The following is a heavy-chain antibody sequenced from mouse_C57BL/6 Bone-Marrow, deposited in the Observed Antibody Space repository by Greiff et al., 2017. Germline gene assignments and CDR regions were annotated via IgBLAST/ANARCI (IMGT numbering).Heavy chain of an antibody. CDR2: LDPENGDT. D-gene: IGHD1-1*01. CDR3: TTGLYYYGSKDY. V-gene: IGHV14-4*01. Sequence: EVQLQLSGAELVRPGASVKLSCTASGFNIKDDYMHWVKQRPEQGLEWIGWLDPENGDTEYASKFQGKATITADTSSNTAYLQLRSLTSEDTAVYYCTTGLYYYGSKDYWGQGTTLTVSS. CDR1: GFNIKDDY. J-gene: IGHJ2*01.